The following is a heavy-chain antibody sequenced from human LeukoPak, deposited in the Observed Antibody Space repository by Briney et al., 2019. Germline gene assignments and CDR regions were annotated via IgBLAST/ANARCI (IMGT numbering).Heavy chain of an antibody. J-gene: IGHJ3*02. Sequence: SETLSLTCTVSGGSISSYYWSWIRQPAGKGLEWIGRIYTSGSTNYNPSLKSRVTMSVDTSKKQFTLKLSSVTAADTAVYYCARDGPYCSGGSCYPNDAFDIWGQGTMVTVSS. CDR1: GGSISSYY. V-gene: IGHV4-4*07. CDR2: IYTSGST. D-gene: IGHD2-15*01. CDR3: ARDGPYCSGGSCYPNDAFDI.